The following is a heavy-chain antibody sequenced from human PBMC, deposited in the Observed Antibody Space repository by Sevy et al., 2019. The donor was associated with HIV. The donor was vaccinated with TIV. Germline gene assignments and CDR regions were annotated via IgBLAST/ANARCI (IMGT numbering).Heavy chain of an antibody. CDR2: ISTGGGNI. CDR3: ATSRRDDYNYFFDY. V-gene: IGHV3-48*03. D-gene: IGHD4-4*01. J-gene: IGHJ4*02. Sequence: GGSLRLSCVGSGFTFSRYEMNWVRQAPGKGLQWISYISTGGGNIYYSDSLKGRLTISRDNAKNSVDLQMNSLRAEDTALYYCATSRRDDYNYFFDYWGQGTLVTVSS. CDR1: GFTFSRYE.